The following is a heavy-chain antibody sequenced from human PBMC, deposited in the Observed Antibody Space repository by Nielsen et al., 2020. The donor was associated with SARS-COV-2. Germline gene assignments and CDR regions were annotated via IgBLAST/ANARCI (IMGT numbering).Heavy chain of an antibody. J-gene: IGHJ4*02. D-gene: IGHD3-10*01. CDR3: ARDSISLGELSGYLDY. V-gene: IGHV1-3*01. CDR1: GYTFTSYA. CDR2: INAGNGNT. Sequence: ASVKVSYKASGYTFTSYAMHWVRQAPGQRLEWMGWINAGNGNTKYSQKFQGRVTMTRDTSTSIAYMELSSLRSEDTAVYYCARDSISLGELSGYLDYWGQGTLVTVSS.